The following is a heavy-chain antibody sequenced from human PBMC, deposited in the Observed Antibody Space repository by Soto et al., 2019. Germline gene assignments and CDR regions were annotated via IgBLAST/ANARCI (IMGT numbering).Heavy chain of an antibody. CDR3: ARLRRYAYQLLGQNWFDP. CDR2: IYYSGST. CDR1: GGSISSYY. D-gene: IGHD2-2*01. Sequence: QVQLQESGPGLVKPSETLSLTCTVSGGSISSYYWSWIRQPPGKGLEWIGYIYYSGSTNYNPSLRSGVTISVDXXKXQXXLKLSSVTAADTAVYYCARLRRYAYQLLGQNWFDPWGQGTLVTVSS. J-gene: IGHJ5*02. V-gene: IGHV4-59*08.